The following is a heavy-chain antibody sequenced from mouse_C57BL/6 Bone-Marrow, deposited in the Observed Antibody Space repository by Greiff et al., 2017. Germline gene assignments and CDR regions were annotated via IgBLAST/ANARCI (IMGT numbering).Heavy chain of an antibody. CDR2: INPSNGGT. CDR3: ARSGYYGSSVYYYAMDY. J-gene: IGHJ4*01. Sequence: QVQLQQSGTELVKPGASVKLSCKASGYTFTSYWMHWVKQRPGQGLEWIGNINPSNGGTNYNEKFKSKATLTVDKSSSTAYMQLSSLTSEDSAVYYCARSGYYGSSVYYYAMDYWGQGTSVTVSS. CDR1: GYTFTSYW. D-gene: IGHD1-1*01. V-gene: IGHV1-53*01.